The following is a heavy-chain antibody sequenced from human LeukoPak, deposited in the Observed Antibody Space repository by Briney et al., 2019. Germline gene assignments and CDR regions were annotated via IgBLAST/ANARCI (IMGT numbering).Heavy chain of an antibody. D-gene: IGHD2-21*01. CDR2: IIPKLGRV. CDR3: AIRHCGGECHPTNYYYYGIHV. Sequence: SVKVSCKASGDTVSNYGISWVRQAPGQGLEWMGEIIPKLGRVNYAQKLQGRVLITAVESTNTVNMELNSLRSEDTAVYYCAIRHCGGECHPTNYYYYGIHVWGQGTTVTVSS. V-gene: IGHV1-69*13. CDR1: GDTVSNYG. J-gene: IGHJ6*02.